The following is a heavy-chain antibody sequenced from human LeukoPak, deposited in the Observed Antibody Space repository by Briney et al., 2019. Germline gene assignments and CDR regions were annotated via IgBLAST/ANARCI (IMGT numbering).Heavy chain of an antibody. Sequence: SETLSLTCTVSGGSISSYYWSWIRQPPGKGLEWIGYIYYSGSTNYNPSLKSRVTISVDTSKNQFSLKLSSVTAADTAVYYCARGGWQLVPNDAFDIWGQGTMVTVSS. CDR3: ARGGWQLVPNDAFDI. V-gene: IGHV4-59*08. D-gene: IGHD6-13*01. CDR2: IYYSGST. CDR1: GGSISSYY. J-gene: IGHJ3*02.